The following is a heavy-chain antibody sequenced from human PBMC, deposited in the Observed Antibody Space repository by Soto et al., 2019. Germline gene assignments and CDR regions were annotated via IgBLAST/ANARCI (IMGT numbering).Heavy chain of an antibody. CDR1: GYTFTSYD. V-gene: IGHV1-8*01. J-gene: IGHJ6*02. CDR3: AGGIIEPSYYYYGMDV. CDR2: MNPNSGNT. D-gene: IGHD2-15*01. Sequence: ASVKVSCKASGYTFTSYDINWVRQATGQGLEWMGWMNPNSGNTGYAQKFQGRVTMTRNTSISTAYMELSSLRSEGTAVYYCAGGIIEPSYYYYGMDVWGQGTTVTVSS.